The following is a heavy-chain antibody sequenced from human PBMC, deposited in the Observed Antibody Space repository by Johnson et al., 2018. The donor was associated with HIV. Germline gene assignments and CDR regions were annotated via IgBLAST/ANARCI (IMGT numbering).Heavy chain of an antibody. D-gene: IGHD6-13*01. V-gene: IGHV3-66*02. J-gene: IGHJ3*02. CDR2: IYCGGRT. Sequence: VQLVESGGGLVQPGGSLRLSCSASGFSVSSNYMSWVRQAPGKGLAWVSSIYCGGRTYYADSVKGRFTISRDNSKNTLYLQMNSLRAEDTAVYYCAREGAAAGPTDAFDSWGQGTMVTVSS. CDR3: AREGAAAGPTDAFDS. CDR1: GFSVSSNY.